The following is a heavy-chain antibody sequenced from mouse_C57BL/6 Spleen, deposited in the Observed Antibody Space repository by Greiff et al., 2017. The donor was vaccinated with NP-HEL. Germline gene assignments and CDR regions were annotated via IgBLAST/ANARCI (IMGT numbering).Heavy chain of an antibody. CDR1: GYSFTGYF. J-gene: IGHJ2*01. CDR2: INPYNGDT. Sequence: EVQVVESGPELVKPGDSVKISCKASGYSFTGYFMNWVMQSPGKSLEWIGRINPYNGDTFYNQKFKGKATLTVDKSSSTAHMELRSLTSEDSAVYYCAREGNGYWGQGTTLTVSS. V-gene: IGHV1-20*01. CDR3: AREGNGY.